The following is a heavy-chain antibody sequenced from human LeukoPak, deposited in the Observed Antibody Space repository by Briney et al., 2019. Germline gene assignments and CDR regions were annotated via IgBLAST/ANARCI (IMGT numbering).Heavy chain of an antibody. CDR1: GFNFRSYW. V-gene: IGHV3-7*02. CDR2: IKPDGSQK. J-gene: IGHJ4*02. CDR3: VRALLGTSDS. D-gene: IGHD7-27*01. Sequence: GGSLRLSCVGSGFNFRSYWMSWVRQAPGKGLEWVANIKPDGSQKYFVDSVRGRFTISRDNAKNTLFLQMNSLRAEDTAVYYCVRALLGTSDSWGQGTLVTVSS.